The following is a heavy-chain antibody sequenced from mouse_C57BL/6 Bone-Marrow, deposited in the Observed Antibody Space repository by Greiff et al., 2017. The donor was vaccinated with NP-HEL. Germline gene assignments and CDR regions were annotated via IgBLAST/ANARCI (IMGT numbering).Heavy chain of an antibody. CDR1: GFTFTDYY. D-gene: IGHD6-2*01. CDR2: IRTKANGYTT. V-gene: IGHV7-3*01. Sequence: EVQLVESGGGLVQPGGSLSLSCAASGFTFTDYYMSWVRQPPGKALEWLGFIRTKANGYTTEYSASVKGRFTISRDTSQSILYRRMKAVRAEDSATDYCARSQGYFDYWGQGTTLTVSA. J-gene: IGHJ2*01. CDR3: ARSQGYFDY.